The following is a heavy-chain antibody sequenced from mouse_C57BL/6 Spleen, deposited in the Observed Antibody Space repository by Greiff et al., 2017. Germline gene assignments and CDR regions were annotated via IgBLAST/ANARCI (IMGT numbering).Heavy chain of an antibody. D-gene: IGHD1-1*01. CDR3: ARSPYYGSSPFDY. Sequence: QVQLKQSGPELVKPGASVKISCKASGYAFSSSWMNWVKQRPGQGLEWIGRIYPGDGDTNYNGKFKGKATLTADKSSSTAYMQLSSLTSEDSAVYFCARSPYYGSSPFDYWGQGTTLTVSS. V-gene: IGHV1-82*01. CDR2: IYPGDGDT. CDR1: GYAFSSSW. J-gene: IGHJ2*01.